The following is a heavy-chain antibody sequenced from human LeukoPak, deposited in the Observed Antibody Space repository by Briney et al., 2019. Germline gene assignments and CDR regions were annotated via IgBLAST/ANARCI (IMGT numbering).Heavy chain of an antibody. CDR1: GGSISSSSYY. CDR2: IYTSGTT. V-gene: IGHV4-61*02. D-gene: IGHD6-19*01. CDR3: ARSEWLAFDY. Sequence: SETLSLTCTVSGGSISSSSYYWGWIRQPAGKGLEWIGRIYTSGTTHYNPSLKSRVTMSVDTSKNQFSLKLSSVTAADTAVYYCARSEWLAFDYWGQGTLVTVSS. J-gene: IGHJ4*02.